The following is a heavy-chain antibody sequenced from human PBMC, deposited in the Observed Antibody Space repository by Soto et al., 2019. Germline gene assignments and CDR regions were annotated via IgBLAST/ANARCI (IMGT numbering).Heavy chain of an antibody. D-gene: IGHD3-10*01. CDR3: ARDVGSGSYYYYYYGMDV. V-gene: IGHV4-38-2*02. J-gene: IGHJ6*02. CDR1: GYSISSGYY. Sequence: LSLTCAVSGYSISSGYYWGWIRQPPGKGLEWIGSIYHSGSTYYNPSLKSRVTISVDTSKNQFSLKLSSVTAADTAVYYCARDVGSGSYYYYYYGMDVWGQGTTVTVSS. CDR2: IYHSGST.